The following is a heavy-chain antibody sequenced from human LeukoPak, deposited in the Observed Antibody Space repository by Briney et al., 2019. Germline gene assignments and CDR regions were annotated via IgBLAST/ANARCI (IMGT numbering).Heavy chain of an antibody. Sequence: ASVKVSCKASGYTFTSYYMNWVRQAPGQGLEWMGIINPSGGSTSYAQKFQGRVTMTRDTSTNTVYMELSSLRSEDTAVYYCAKDEGFWNDPFAFEIWGQGTMVTVSS. J-gene: IGHJ3*02. CDR2: INPSGGST. D-gene: IGHD1-1*01. V-gene: IGHV1-46*01. CDR1: GYTFTSYY. CDR3: AKDEGFWNDPFAFEI.